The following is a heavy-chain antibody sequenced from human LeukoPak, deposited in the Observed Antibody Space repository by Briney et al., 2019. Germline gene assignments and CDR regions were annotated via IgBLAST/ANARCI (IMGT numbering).Heavy chain of an antibody. V-gene: IGHV1-8*01. D-gene: IGHD3-10*01. CDR3: ARGYPNYYGSGIISFDP. Sequence: ASVKVSCKASGYTFTSYDINRVRQATGQGLEWMGWMNPNSGNTGYAQKFQGKVTMTRNTSISTAYMELSSLRSEDTAVYYCARGYPNYYGSGIISFDPWGQGTLVTVSS. CDR2: MNPNSGNT. J-gene: IGHJ5*02. CDR1: GYTFTSYD.